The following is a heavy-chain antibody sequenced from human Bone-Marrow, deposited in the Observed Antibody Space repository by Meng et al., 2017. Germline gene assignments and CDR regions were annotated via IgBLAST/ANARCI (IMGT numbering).Heavy chain of an antibody. D-gene: IGHD6-13*01. CDR3: ARVYEYSSSWYQRWFDP. CDR1: GGTFSSYA. CDR2: IIPIFGTA. Sequence: VLRVQSGAGVKKPGSSVKVSCKASGGTFSSYAISWVRQAPGQGLEWMGGIIPIFGTANYAQKFQGRVTITADESTSTAYMELSSLRSEDTAVYYCARVYEYSSSWYQRWFDPWGQGTLVTVSS. V-gene: IGHV1-69*01. J-gene: IGHJ5*02.